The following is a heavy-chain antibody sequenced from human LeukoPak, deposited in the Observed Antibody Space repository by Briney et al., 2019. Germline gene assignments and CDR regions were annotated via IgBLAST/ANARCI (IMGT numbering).Heavy chain of an antibody. V-gene: IGHV3-7*01. CDR3: ARDLGHTGYDLYDY. J-gene: IGHJ4*02. CDR2: MKQDGSEK. D-gene: IGHD5-12*01. CDR1: GINFRGYW. Sequence: GGSLRLSCAVSGINFRGYWMAWVRQAPGKGLEWVANMKQDGSEKYYVDSVKGRFTISRDNAKSSLYLEMSSLRVEDTAVYYCARDLGHTGYDLYDYWGQGTLVTVSS.